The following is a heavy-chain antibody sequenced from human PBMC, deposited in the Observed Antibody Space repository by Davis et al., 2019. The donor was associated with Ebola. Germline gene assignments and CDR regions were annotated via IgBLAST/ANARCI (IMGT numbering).Heavy chain of an antibody. CDR2: IYYSGST. V-gene: IGHV4-30-4*08. D-gene: IGHD3-3*01. CDR3: ARASRTIFGVVTGGDQPYYFDY. J-gene: IGHJ4*02. Sequence: PSETLSLTCTVSGGSISSGDYYWSWIRQPPGKGLEWIGYIYYSGSTYYNPSLKSRVTISVDTSKNQFSLKLSSVTAADTAVYYCARASRTIFGVVTGGDQPYYFDYWGQGTLVTVSS. CDR1: GGSISSGDYY.